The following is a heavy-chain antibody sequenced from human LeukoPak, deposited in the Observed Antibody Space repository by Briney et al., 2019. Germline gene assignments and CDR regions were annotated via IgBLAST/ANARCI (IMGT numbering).Heavy chain of an antibody. J-gene: IGHJ6*04. CDR3: AGVGITMIGCV. V-gene: IGHV3-9*01. D-gene: IGHD3-10*02. CDR2: ISWNSGSI. Sequence: GGSLRLSCAASGFTFDDYAWHWIRQAPGKGLEWVSGISWNSGSIGYADSVKGRFTISRDNAKNSLYLQMNSLRAKDTAVYYCAGVGITMIGCVWGKRTTVTTSS. CDR1: GFTFDDYA.